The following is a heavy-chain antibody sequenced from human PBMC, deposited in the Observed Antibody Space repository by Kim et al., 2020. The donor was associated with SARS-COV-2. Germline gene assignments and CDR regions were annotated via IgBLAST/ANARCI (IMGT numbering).Heavy chain of an antibody. J-gene: IGHJ3*02. CDR3: TSVPGTTSAVWDAFDI. D-gene: IGHD1-1*01. Sequence: GGSLRLSCAASGFTFSGSGIHWVRQASGKGLEWVGRIRSKANNYATVYAASVKGRFTISRDDSKNTAYLQMNSLKTEDTAVYYCTSVPGTTSAVWDAFDIWGQGTMVTVSA. V-gene: IGHV3-73*01. CDR1: GFTFSGSG. CDR2: IRSKANNYAT.